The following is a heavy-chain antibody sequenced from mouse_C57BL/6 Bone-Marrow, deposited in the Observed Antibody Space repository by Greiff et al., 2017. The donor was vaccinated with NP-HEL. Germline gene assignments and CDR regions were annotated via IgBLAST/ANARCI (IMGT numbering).Heavy chain of an antibody. CDR3: ARDWFDD. D-gene: IGHD4-1*01. J-gene: IGHJ2*01. CDR2: IDPSDSYT. CDR1: GYTFTSYW. V-gene: IGHV1-69*01. Sequence: QVHVKQPGAELVMPGASVKLSCKASGYTFTSYWMHWVKQRPGQGLEWIGEIDPSDSYTNYNQKFKGKSTLTVDKSSSTAYMQLSSLTSEDSAVYYCARDWFDDWGQGTTLTVSS.